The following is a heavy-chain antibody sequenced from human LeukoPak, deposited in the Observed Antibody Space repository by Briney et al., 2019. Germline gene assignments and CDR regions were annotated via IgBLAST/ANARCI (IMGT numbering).Heavy chain of an antibody. CDR2: ISAYNGNT. CDR3: ARGSKWEHLDY. V-gene: IGHV1-18*01. Sequence: ASVKVSCKASGYSFSTYGITWGRQAPGQGLEWVGWISAYNGNTNYAQKLQGRVTMTTDTSTNTAYMELRSLRSDDTAVYYCARGSKWEHLDYWGQGTLVTVSS. CDR1: GYSFSTYG. J-gene: IGHJ4*02. D-gene: IGHD1-26*01.